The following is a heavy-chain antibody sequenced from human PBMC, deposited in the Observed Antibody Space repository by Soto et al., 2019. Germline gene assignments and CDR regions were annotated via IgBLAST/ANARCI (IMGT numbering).Heavy chain of an antibody. Sequence: LRLSCAASGFTFSSYWMHWVRQAPGKGLVWVSRINSDGSSTSYADSVKGRFTISRDNAKNTLYLQMNSLRAEDTAVYYCAVAVAGPTAIGYWGQGTLVTVSS. D-gene: IGHD6-19*01. V-gene: IGHV3-74*01. CDR1: GFTFSSYW. J-gene: IGHJ4*02. CDR2: INSDGSST. CDR3: AVAVAGPTAIGY.